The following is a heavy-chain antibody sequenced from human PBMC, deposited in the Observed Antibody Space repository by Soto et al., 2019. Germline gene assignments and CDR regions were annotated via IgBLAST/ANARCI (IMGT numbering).Heavy chain of an antibody. Sequence: GGSLRLSCAASGFTFSSYEMNWVRQAPGKGLEWVSYISSSGSTIYYADSVKGRFTISRDNAKNSLYLQMNSLRAEDTAVYYCARVVRGVIIPNNWFDPWGQGTLVTVSS. CDR2: ISSSGSTI. D-gene: IGHD3-10*01. V-gene: IGHV3-48*03. CDR1: GFTFSSYE. CDR3: ARVVRGVIIPNNWFDP. J-gene: IGHJ5*02.